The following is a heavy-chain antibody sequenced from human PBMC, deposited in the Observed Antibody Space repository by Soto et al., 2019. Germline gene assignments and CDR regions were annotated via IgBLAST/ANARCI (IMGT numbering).Heavy chain of an antibody. CDR3: ARAVAVAADFDY. D-gene: IGHD6-19*01. Sequence: QVQLLQSGAEEKKPGASEKVSCKASGYTFTGYAMHWVRQAPGQRLEWMVWINAGNGHTKYAQKFQGRVTIARHTSASTAYMEVSSLRAEDTAVYYCARAVAVAADFDYGGQGTRVTVSS. CDR2: INAGNGHT. J-gene: IGHJ4*02. CDR1: GYTFTGYA. V-gene: IGHV1-3*05.